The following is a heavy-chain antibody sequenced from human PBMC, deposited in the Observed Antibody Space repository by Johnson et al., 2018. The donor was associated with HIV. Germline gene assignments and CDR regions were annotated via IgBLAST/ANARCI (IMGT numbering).Heavy chain of an antibody. CDR1: GFTFSSYA. D-gene: IGHD3-22*01. V-gene: IGHV3-30*04. J-gene: IGHJ3*01. CDR2: ISYDGSYK. CDR3: AREISRYYYDYAAFDL. Sequence: QVQLVESGGGVVQPGRSLRLSCAASGFTFSSYAMHWVRQAPGKGLEWVAVISYDGSYKFYADSVKGRFTISRDNSRSTVYLHMINLRADDTALYYCAREISRYYYDYAAFDLWGQGTTVTVSS.